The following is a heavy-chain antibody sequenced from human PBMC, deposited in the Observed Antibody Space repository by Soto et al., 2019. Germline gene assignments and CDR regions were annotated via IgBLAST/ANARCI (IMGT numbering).Heavy chain of an antibody. CDR2: IYYSGST. V-gene: IGHV4-59*08. Sequence: SETLSLTCTVSGGSISSYYWSWIRQPPGKGLEWIGYIYYSGSTNYNPSLKSRVTISVDTSKNQFSLKLSSVTAADTAVYYCARIRPTMVRGVILLYYYYYMDVWGKGTTVTVSS. CDR3: ARIRPTMVRGVILLYYYYYMDV. D-gene: IGHD3-10*01. CDR1: GGSISSYY. J-gene: IGHJ6*03.